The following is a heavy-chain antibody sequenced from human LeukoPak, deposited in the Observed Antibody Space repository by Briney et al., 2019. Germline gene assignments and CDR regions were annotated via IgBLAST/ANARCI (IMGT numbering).Heavy chain of an antibody. CDR1: GYTFTGYY. CDR2: INPNSGGT. V-gene: IGHV1-2*02. D-gene: IGHD1-26*01. Sequence: ASVKVSCKASGYTFTGYYMHWVRQAPGQGLEWMGWINPNSGGTNYAQKFQGRVTMTRDTSISTAYMELSRLRSDDTAVYYCARDGPGYVGAREFDYWGQGTLVTVSS. J-gene: IGHJ4*02. CDR3: ARDGPGYVGAREFDY.